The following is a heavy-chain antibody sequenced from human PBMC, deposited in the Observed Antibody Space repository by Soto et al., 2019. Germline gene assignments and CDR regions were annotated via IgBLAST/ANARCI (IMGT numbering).Heavy chain of an antibody. CDR2: IYYSGST. Sequence: QVQLQESGPGLVKPSQTLSLTCTVSGGSIRSGGYYCSWIRQHPVNGLEWIGYIYYSGSTYYNPSLKSRVTISVDTFKNQFSLKLSSVTAADTAVYYCASAPRDTAMAIDYWGQGTLVTVSA. V-gene: IGHV4-31*03. CDR3: ASAPRDTAMAIDY. D-gene: IGHD5-18*01. J-gene: IGHJ4*02. CDR1: GGSIRSGGYY.